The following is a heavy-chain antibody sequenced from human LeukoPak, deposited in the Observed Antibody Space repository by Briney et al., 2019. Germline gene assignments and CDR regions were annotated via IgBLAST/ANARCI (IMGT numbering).Heavy chain of an antibody. V-gene: IGHV4-61*08. D-gene: IGHD1-26*01. J-gene: IGHJ4*02. CDR1: GGSISSGGYY. Sequence: SQTLSLTCTVSGGSISSGGYYWSWIRQHPGKGLEWIGYIYYSGSTNYNPSLKSRVTVSVDTSKNQFSLKLSSVTAADTAVYYCVRGGIVGTTARIPLFDYWGQGTLVTVSS. CDR3: VRGGIVGTTARIPLFDY. CDR2: IYYSGST.